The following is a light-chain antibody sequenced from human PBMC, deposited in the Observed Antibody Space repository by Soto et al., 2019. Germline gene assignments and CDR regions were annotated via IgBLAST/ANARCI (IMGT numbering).Light chain of an antibody. J-gene: IGKJ1*01. CDR3: QQYHSLPRT. V-gene: IGKV3-20*01. Sequence: EIVLTQSPGTLSLSPGDGATLSCRASQSVSTNYLAWFQQKPGQAPRLLIYGANIRPIGIADRFRGSGSGTDFTLTISRLEPEDFAVYYCQQYHSLPRTFGQGTKVEIK. CDR2: GAN. CDR1: QSVSTNY.